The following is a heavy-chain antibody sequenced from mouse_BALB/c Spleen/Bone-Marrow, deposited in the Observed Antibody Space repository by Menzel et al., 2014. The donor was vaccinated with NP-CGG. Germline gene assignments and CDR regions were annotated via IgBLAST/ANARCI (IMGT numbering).Heavy chain of an antibody. Sequence: QVQLQQSGPELVKPGALVKISCKASGFTFRSYDINWVKQRPGQGLEWIGWIYPGDGSTKYNEKFKGKATLTADKSSSTAYMQLSSLTSDNSAVYLCARSGDSSGYGFAYWGQGTLVTVSA. CDR1: GFTFRSYD. D-gene: IGHD3-2*01. J-gene: IGHJ3*01. CDR3: ARSGDSSGYGFAY. CDR2: IYPGDGST. V-gene: IGHV1S56*01.